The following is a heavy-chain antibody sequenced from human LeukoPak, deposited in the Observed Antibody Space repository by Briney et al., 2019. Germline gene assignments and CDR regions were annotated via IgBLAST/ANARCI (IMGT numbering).Heavy chain of an antibody. CDR2: ISSSSSYI. D-gene: IGHD2-2*01. Sequence: GGSLRLSCAASGFTFSSYSMNWVRQAPGKGLEWVSSISSSSSYIYYAGSVKGRFTISRDNAKNSLYLQMNSLRAEDTAVYYCARDSTSIVVVPAATDYWGQGTLVTVSS. CDR1: GFTFSSYS. CDR3: ARDSTSIVVVPAATDY. J-gene: IGHJ4*02. V-gene: IGHV3-21*01.